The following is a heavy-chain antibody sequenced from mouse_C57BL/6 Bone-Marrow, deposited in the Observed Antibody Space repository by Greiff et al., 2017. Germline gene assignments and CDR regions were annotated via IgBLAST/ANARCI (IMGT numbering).Heavy chain of an antibody. D-gene: IGHD2-4*01. CDR2: ISSGGSYT. CDR3: ARHGYDYAWFAY. CDR1: EFTFSSYG. V-gene: IGHV5-6*01. J-gene: IGHJ3*01. Sequence: EVQGVESGGDLVKPGGSLKLSCAASEFTFSSYGMSWVRQTPDKRLEWVATISSGGSYTYYPDSVKGRFTISRDNAKNTLYLQMSSLKSEDTAMYYCARHGYDYAWFAYWGQGTLVTVSA.